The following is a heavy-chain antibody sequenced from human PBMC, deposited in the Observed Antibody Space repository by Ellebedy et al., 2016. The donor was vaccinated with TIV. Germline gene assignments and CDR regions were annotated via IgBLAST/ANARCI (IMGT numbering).Heavy chain of an antibody. V-gene: IGHV4-38-2*02. J-gene: IGHJ4*02. CDR3: TRELGGFPFDQ. CDR1: GYSISSGYY. Sequence: MPSETLSLTCTVSGYSISSGYYWGWVRQPPGKGLEWIGSVYHSGSSYYNPSLKSRVTISIDTSKNQFSLKLTSVTAADTAVYYCTRELGGFPFDQWGQGTLVTVSS. D-gene: IGHD3-16*01. CDR2: VYHSGSS.